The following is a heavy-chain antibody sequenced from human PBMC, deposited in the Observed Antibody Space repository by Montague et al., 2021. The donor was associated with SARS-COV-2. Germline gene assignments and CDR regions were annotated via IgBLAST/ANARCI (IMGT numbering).Heavy chain of an antibody. D-gene: IGHD2-8*02. J-gene: IGHJ3*01. CDR3: ARDLYWAFDA. Sequence: CAISGDSVAGNSATSNGIRHSPSRRLEFLCSTKYTSTRYETYAVSVQSRITITADTSKNQFSLHLNSVTPEDTAVYYCARDLYWAFDAWGLGTTVTVSA. CDR2: TKYTSTRYE. V-gene: IGHV6-1*01. CDR1: GDSVAGNSAT.